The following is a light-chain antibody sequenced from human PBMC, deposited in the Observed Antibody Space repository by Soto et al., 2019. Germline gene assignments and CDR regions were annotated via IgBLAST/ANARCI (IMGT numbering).Light chain of an antibody. CDR3: QVWDPDTDHRV. CDR2: FDK. J-gene: IGLJ3*02. V-gene: IGLV3-21*04. CDR1: NIGHKG. Sequence: SYELTQPPSVSVAPGKTATISCGGNNIGHKGGHWYQQKPGQAPILVIYFDKDRPSGIPERFSGSNSGNTATLTIARVEAGDEADYFCQVWDPDTDHRVFGGGTKLTVL.